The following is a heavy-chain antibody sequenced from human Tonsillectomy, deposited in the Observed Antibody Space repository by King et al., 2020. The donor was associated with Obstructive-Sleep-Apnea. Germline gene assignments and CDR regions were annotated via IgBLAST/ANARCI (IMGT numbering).Heavy chain of an antibody. CDR2: IYWDDDK. CDR1: GFSLSTSGVG. D-gene: IGHD1-14*01. J-gene: IGHJ5*02. CDR3: ARGLEPYNWFDP. V-gene: IGHV2-5*02. Sequence: QITLKESGPTLVKPTQTLTLTCTFSGFSLSTSGVGVGWIRQPPGKALEWLALIYWDDDKRYSPSLKSRLTITKDTSKHQVVLTMTNMDPVDTATYYCARGLEPYNWFDPWGQGTLVTVSS.